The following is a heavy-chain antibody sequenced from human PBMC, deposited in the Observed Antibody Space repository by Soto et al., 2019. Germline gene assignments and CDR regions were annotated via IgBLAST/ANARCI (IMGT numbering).Heavy chain of an antibody. J-gene: IGHJ2*01. CDR2: ISWNSGSI. V-gene: IGHV3-9*01. CDR1: GFTFDDYA. D-gene: IGHD3-3*01. CDR3: AKGRYYDFWSGYQNWYFDL. Sequence: EVQLVESGGGLVQPGRSLRLSCAASGFTFDDYAMHWVRQAPGKGLEWVSGISWNSGSIGYADSVKGRFTISRDNAKNTLYLQMNSLIAEDTAMYYCAKGRYYDFWSGYQNWYFDLWGRGTLVTVSS.